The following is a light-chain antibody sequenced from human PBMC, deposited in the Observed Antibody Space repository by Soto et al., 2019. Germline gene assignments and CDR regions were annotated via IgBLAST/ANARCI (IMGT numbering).Light chain of an antibody. V-gene: IGKV3-11*01. J-gene: IGKJ4*01. CDR3: QQRSNWPPT. CDR2: DAS. CDR1: QSVSSY. Sequence: EIVLTQSPATLSLSPGERATLSCRASQSVSSYLAWYQQKPGQAPRLLIYDASNRATGIPARFSGSGSGTDFTLGISSLEPEDFAVYYCQQRSNWPPTFGGGTKVEIK.